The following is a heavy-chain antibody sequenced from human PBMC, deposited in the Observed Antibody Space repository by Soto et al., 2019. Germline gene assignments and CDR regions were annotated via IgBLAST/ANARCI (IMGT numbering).Heavy chain of an antibody. CDR2: ISYDGSNK. Sequence: SGGSLRLSCAASGFTFSSYGMHWVRQAPGKGLEWVVVISYDGSNKYYADSVKGRFTISRDNSKNTLYLQMNSLGAEDTAVYYCAKEIVGATEDYYYYGMDVWGQGTTVTVSS. J-gene: IGHJ6*02. CDR1: GFTFSSYG. CDR3: AKEIVGATEDYYYYGMDV. D-gene: IGHD1-26*01. V-gene: IGHV3-30*18.